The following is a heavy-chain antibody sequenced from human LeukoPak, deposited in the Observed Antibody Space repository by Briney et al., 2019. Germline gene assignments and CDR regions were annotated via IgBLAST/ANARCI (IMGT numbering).Heavy chain of an antibody. CDR1: GGSISSGDYY. V-gene: IGHV4-31*03. CDR2: IYYSGST. J-gene: IGHJ4*02. CDR3: ATRVVPMYYFDY. D-gene: IGHD3-3*01. Sequence: SETLSLTCTVSGGSISSGDYYWSWIRQPPGKGLEWIGYIYYSGSTYYNPSLKSRVTISVDTSKNQFSLKLSSVTAADTAVYYCATRVVPMYYFDYWGQGTLVTVSS.